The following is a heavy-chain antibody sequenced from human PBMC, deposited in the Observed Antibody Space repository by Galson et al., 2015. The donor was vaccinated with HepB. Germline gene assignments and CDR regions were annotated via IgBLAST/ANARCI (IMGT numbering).Heavy chain of an antibody. Sequence: SVKVSCQASGGTFSSYAISWVRQAPGQGLEWMGGIIPIFGTANYAQKFQGRVTITADESTSTAYMELSSLRSEDTAVYYCARVWFGVVVKFDPWGQGTLVTVSS. CDR3: ARVWFGVVVKFDP. J-gene: IGHJ5*02. V-gene: IGHV1-69*13. CDR2: IIPIFGTA. D-gene: IGHD3-3*01. CDR1: GGTFSSYA.